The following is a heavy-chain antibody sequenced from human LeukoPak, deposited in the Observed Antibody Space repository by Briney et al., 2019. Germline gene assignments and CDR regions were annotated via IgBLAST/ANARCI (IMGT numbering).Heavy chain of an antibody. V-gene: IGHV1-46*01. Sequence: GASVKVSCKASGYTFTSYYMHWVRQAPGQGLEWMGIINPSGGSTSYAQKFQGRVTMTRDTSTSTVYMELSSLRSEDTAVYYCARFAIFGVVSISQQDGGDYWGQGTLVTVSS. CDR1: GYTFTSYY. CDR2: INPSGGST. D-gene: IGHD3-3*01. CDR3: ARFAIFGVVSISQQDGGDY. J-gene: IGHJ4*02.